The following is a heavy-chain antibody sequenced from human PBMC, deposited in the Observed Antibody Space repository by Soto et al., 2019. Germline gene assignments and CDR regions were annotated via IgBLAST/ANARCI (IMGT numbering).Heavy chain of an antibody. Sequence: EVQLVESGGGLVQPGGSLRLSCAASGFVFSTYSMNWVRQAPGKGLEWVSYISSSSSTIYYADSVQGRFTISRDNAKNPLYLQGNSLRDEDTAVYYCARPAGRVDYFDYWGQGTLVTVSS. CDR3: ARPAGRVDYFDY. CDR2: ISSSSSTI. CDR1: GFVFSTYS. D-gene: IGHD2-15*01. J-gene: IGHJ4*02. V-gene: IGHV3-48*02.